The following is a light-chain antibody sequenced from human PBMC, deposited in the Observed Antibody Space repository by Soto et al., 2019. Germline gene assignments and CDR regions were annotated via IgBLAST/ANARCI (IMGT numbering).Light chain of an antibody. Sequence: DIQMTQSPSSVSASVGDRVTIACRASQGISTCLAWYQQKPGKAPNLLIFTASSLQSGVPSRFGGSGSWTDFTLTISSLQPEDFATYYCQQSNSSPLTFGQGTRLEMK. CDR1: QGISTC. CDR2: TAS. V-gene: IGKV1-12*01. J-gene: IGKJ5*01. CDR3: QQSNSSPLT.